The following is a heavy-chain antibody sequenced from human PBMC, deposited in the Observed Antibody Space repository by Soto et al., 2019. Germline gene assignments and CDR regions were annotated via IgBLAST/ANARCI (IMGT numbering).Heavy chain of an antibody. Sequence: EVQLLESGGGLVQPGGSLRLSCAASGFTFSSYAMSWVRQAPGKGLEWVSAISGSGGSTYYADSVKGRFTISRDNSKNTLYLQMNSPRAEDTAVYYCAKARAAGTWSYYGMDVWDQGTTVTVSS. CDR3: AKARAAGTWSYYGMDV. V-gene: IGHV3-23*01. CDR2: ISGSGGST. J-gene: IGHJ6*02. CDR1: GFTFSSYA. D-gene: IGHD6-13*01.